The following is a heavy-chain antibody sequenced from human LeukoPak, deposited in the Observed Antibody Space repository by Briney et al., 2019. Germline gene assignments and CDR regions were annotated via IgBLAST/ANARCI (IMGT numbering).Heavy chain of an antibody. CDR2: IYYSGST. CDR3: ARDSSGYSCLDF. Sequence: PSETLSLTCTVSGGSITSGTYYWTWIRQHPGKGLEWIGYIYYSGSTYYNPSLKSRVTISVDISKNQFSLKLSSVTAADTAVYYCARDSSGYSCLDFWGQGTLVTVSS. V-gene: IGHV4-31*03. J-gene: IGHJ4*02. D-gene: IGHD3-22*01. CDR1: GGSITSGTYY.